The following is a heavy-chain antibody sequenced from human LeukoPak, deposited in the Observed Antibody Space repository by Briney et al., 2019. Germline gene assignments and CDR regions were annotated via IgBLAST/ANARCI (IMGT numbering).Heavy chain of an antibody. D-gene: IGHD3-16*01. CDR3: AREVGLGGFDY. CDR2: IYYSGST. J-gene: IGHJ4*02. CDR1: GDSISSYY. V-gene: IGHV4-59*01. Sequence: PSETLSLTCTVSGDSISSYYWTWIRQPPGKGLEWIGYIYYSGSTNYNPSLKSRVTISVDTSKNQFSLKLSSVTAADTAVYYCAREVGLGGFDYWGQGTLVTVSS.